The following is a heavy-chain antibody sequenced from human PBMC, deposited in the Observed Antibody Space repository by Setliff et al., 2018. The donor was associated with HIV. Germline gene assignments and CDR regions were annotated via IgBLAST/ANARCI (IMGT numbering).Heavy chain of an antibody. V-gene: IGHV1-18*01. CDR2: ISAYNGNT. CDR1: GYIFISYG. CDR3: ARALKRVYYYGSGTYLHDAFDI. D-gene: IGHD3-10*01. Sequence: ASVKVSCKASGYIFISYGFSWVRQAPGQGLEWMGWISAYNGNTNYAQKLQGRVTMTTDTSTSTAYMELRNLRSDDTAVYYCARALKRVYYYGSGTYLHDAFDIWGQGTMVTVSS. J-gene: IGHJ3*02.